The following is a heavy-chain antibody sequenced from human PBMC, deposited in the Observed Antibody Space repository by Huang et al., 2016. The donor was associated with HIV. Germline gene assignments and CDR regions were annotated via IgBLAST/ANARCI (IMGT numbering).Heavy chain of an antibody. D-gene: IGHD3-3*01. CDR3: ARMPTPSYYDTWSLSPVEEDFFYYNLDV. Sequence: QVRLEQWGQGLLKPSETLSLTCAVYGASFTTYYWSWVRQSPAKGLEWIGEIKPGGSTNYNPSLKSRVTMTVDTSKNQFYLKFPMTAADAAIYYCARMPTPSYYDTWSLSPVEEDFFYYNLDVWGQGTPVSVSS. V-gene: IGHV4-34*02. CDR2: IKPGGST. CDR1: GASFTTYY. J-gene: IGHJ6*02.